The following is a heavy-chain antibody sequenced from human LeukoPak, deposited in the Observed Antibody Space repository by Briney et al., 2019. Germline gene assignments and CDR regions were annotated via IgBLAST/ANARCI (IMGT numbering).Heavy chain of an antibody. V-gene: IGHV4-61*02. CDR3: ARDIHTSDWTKFDY. J-gene: IGHJ4*02. CDR2: IYSSGRT. CDR1: GGSISSGNYY. Sequence: PSQSLSLTCNVSGGSISSGNYYWSWIRQPAGKGLEWIVRIYSSGRTTYNPSLKSRVTISVDTSKNQFSLNLSSVTATDTAVYYCARDIHTSDWTKFDYWGQGTLVTVSS. D-gene: IGHD6-19*01.